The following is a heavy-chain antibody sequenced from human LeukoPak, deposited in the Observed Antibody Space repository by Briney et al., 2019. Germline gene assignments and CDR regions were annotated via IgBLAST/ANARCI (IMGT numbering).Heavy chain of an antibody. CDR2: IYSGGST. CDR3: ARGAVAGTWPGSFDL. CDR1: GFTVSSNY. V-gene: IGHV3-66*01. Sequence: GGSLRLSCAASGFTVSSNYMSWVRQAPGKGLEWVSVIYSGGSTYYADSVKGRFTISRDNSKNTLYLQMNSLRVEDTAVYYCARGAVAGTWPGSFDLWGQGTMVTVSS. D-gene: IGHD6-19*01. J-gene: IGHJ3*01.